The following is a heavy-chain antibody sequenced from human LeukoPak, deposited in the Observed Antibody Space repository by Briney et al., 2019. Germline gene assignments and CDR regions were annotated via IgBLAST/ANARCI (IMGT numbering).Heavy chain of an antibody. CDR3: ARHPTTVVTPGLWYFDL. D-gene: IGHD4-23*01. J-gene: IGHJ2*01. CDR1: GASVSSYY. V-gene: IGHV4-59*08. Sequence: SETLSLTCTVSGASVSSYYWSWIRQPPGRGLEWIGYLSHSGSSDSNPSLKSRVTILVDTSKNQFSLKLSSVTAADTAVYYCARHPTTVVTPGLWYFDLWGRGTLVTVSS. CDR2: LSHSGSS.